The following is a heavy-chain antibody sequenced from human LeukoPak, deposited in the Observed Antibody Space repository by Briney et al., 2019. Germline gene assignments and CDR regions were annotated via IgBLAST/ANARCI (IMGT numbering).Heavy chain of an antibody. J-gene: IGHJ4*02. Sequence: PGGSLRLSCAASGFTLSSYAMNWVRQAPGKGLEWVSSISGSGSSTYYADSVKGRFTVSRDNSKNTLYLQMNSLRAEDTAVYYCAKGAYYADWGQGTLVTVSS. CDR2: ISGSGSST. CDR1: GFTLSSYA. D-gene: IGHD3-3*01. V-gene: IGHV3-23*01. CDR3: AKGAYYAD.